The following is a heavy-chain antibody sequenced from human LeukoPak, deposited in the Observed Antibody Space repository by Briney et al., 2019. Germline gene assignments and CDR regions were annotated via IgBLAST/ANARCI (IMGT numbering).Heavy chain of an antibody. CDR1: GLSFSSYT. CDR3: AKNANGYGYGAFDI. D-gene: IGHD3-16*01. CDR2: ISRSSSTI. V-gene: IGHV3-48*01. J-gene: IGHJ3*02. Sequence: GGSLRLSCAASGLSFSSYTMNWVRQAPGKGLEWLSYISRSSSTIHYADSVKGRFTISRGNAKNSLYLQMNSLRVEDTAVYFCAKNANGYGYGAFDIWGQGTMVTVSS.